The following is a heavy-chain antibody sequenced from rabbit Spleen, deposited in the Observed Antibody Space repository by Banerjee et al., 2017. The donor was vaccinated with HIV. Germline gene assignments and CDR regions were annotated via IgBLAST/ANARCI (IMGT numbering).Heavy chain of an antibody. V-gene: IGHV1S40*01. D-gene: IGHD8-1*01. Sequence: QQLVESGGGLVKPGTSLTLTCKASGFSFSNNYDMCWVRQAPGKGLEWIGCIYTGNYKTYYASWAKGRFTISKSSSTTVTLQMTSLTAADTATYFCARDAGTGDYIDVYFALWGQGTLVTVS. CDR3: ARDAGTGDYIDVYFAL. J-gene: IGHJ4*01. CDR2: IYTGNYKT. CDR1: GFSFSNNYD.